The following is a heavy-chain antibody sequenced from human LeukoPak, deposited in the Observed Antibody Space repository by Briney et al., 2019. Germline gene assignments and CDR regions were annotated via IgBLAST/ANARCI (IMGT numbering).Heavy chain of an antibody. CDR1: GFTFSTFW. V-gene: IGHV3-7*03. D-gene: IGHD1-26*01. Sequence: GGSLRLSCAASGFTFSTFWMNWVRQAPGKGLEWVANIKENGREKYYVDSVKGRFTISRDNSKNTLYLQMNSLRAEDTAVYYCAKQTTEYSGSYYGSTPSDYWGQGTLVTVSS. CDR3: AKQTTEYSGSYYGSTPSDY. CDR2: IKENGREK. J-gene: IGHJ4*02.